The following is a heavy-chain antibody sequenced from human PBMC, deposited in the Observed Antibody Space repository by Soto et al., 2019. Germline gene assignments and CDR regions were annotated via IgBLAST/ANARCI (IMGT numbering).Heavy chain of an antibody. J-gene: IGHJ4*02. CDR3: ARIAGPGFTYFDF. Sequence: ASVKVSCKASRYSFTSFNIHWVRQVPGQGLEWMGEINPSTGGTGYEQNFQGRITMTRDTSTNTVYMVLSSLRSADTAVYYCARIAGPGFTYFDFWGQGTPVTVSS. V-gene: IGHV1-46*01. D-gene: IGHD6-13*01. CDR2: INPSTGGT. CDR1: RYSFTSFN.